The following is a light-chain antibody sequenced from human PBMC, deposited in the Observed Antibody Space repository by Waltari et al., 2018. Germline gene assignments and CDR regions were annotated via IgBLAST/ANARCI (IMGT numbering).Light chain of an antibody. CDR2: AAS. V-gene: IGKV3-15*01. J-gene: IGKJ3*01. CDR3: QQYQYSSWPLFT. Sequence: EIVMTQSPATLSVSPGGRATLACGASQSVGSNLAWYQQKPGQAPRLLIYAASTTATDIPCRFSRSGSGTDCTHTISNLHSEDCAVYYCQQYQYSSWPLFTFGPGTKVDIK. CDR1: QSVGSN.